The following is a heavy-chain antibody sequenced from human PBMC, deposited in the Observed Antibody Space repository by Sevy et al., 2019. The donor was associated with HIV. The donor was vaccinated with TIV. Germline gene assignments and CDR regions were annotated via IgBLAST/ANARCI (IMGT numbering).Heavy chain of an antibody. Sequence: GGSLRLSCAASGFSFRNYGMHWVRQAPGKGLEWVAFISNDGSNKYYADSVKGRFTISRDNSQNTLYLQVNSVRADDTAVFYCAKNIWTGYYVPHGYWGQGTLVTVSS. CDR3: AKNIWTGYYVPHGY. D-gene: IGHD3-9*01. V-gene: IGHV3-30*02. J-gene: IGHJ4*02. CDR1: GFSFRNYG. CDR2: ISNDGSNK.